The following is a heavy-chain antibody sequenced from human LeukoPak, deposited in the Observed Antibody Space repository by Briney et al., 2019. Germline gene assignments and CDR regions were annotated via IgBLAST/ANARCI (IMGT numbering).Heavy chain of an antibody. Sequence: GGSLRLSCAASGFTFDDYTMHWVRQAPGKGLEWVSLISWDGGSTYYADSVKGRFTISRDNSKNSLYLQMNSLRTEDTALYYCAKDSRIATDYYGMDVWGQGTTDTVSS. CDR2: ISWDGGST. D-gene: IGHD6-13*01. CDR3: AKDSRIATDYYGMDV. J-gene: IGHJ6*02. V-gene: IGHV3-43*01. CDR1: GFTFDDYT.